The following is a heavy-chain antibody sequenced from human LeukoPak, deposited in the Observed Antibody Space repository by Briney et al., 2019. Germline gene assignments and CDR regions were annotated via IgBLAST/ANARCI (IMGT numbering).Heavy chain of an antibody. J-gene: IGHJ4*02. D-gene: IGHD5-18*01. V-gene: IGHV3-30*02. CDR3: AKDAWIQLWPTSVFDY. Sequence: GGSLRLSCAASGFTFSSYGMHWVRQAPGKGLEWVAFIRYDGSNKYYADSVKGRFTISRDNSKNTLYLQMNSLRAEDTAVYYCAKDAWIQLWPTSVFDYWGQGTLVTVSS. CDR2: IRYDGSNK. CDR1: GFTFSSYG.